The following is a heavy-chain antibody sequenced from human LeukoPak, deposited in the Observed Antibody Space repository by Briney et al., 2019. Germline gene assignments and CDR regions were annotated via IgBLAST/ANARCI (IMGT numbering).Heavy chain of an antibody. J-gene: IGHJ5*02. V-gene: IGHV4-34*01. CDR2: INHSGST. D-gene: IGHD3-3*01. Sequence: SETLSLTCAVYGGSFSGYYWSWIRQPPGKGLEWIGEINHSGSTNYNPSLRSRVTISVDTSKNQFSLKLSSVTAADTAVYYCARFAIFGVGWFDPWGQGTLVTVSS. CDR3: ARFAIFGVGWFDP. CDR1: GGSFSGYY.